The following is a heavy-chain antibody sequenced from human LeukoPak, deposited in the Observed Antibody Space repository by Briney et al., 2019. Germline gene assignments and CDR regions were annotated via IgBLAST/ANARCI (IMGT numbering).Heavy chain of an antibody. V-gene: IGHV4-59*08. CDR1: RDSISIDY. J-gene: IGHJ6*01. CDR3: ARPDGVASLSYMCV. D-gene: IGHD2-15*01. CDR2: IYYSGST. Sequence: SETLSLTCTLSRDSISIDYWRWIRQPPGKGLEWIGYIYYSGSTSYNPSLKSRVTISIDTSKNQFSLKLSSVTAADTAVYYCARPDGVASLSYMCVWGPGTIVTVSS.